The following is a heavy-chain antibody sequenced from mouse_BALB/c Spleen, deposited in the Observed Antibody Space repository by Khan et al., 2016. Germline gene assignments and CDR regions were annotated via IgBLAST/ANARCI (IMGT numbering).Heavy chain of an antibody. CDR1: GFTFSSFG. D-gene: IGHD2-4*01. V-gene: IGHV5-17*02. J-gene: IGHJ3*01. Sequence: EVELVEPGGGLVQPGGSRKLSCAASGFTFSSFGMHWVRQAPEKGLEWVAYISSGTSTIYYVDTAKGRFTISREHPKNTLVLKMTSLRTEDTAMYYCARNYYDHTSWFANWGQGTLVTVSA. CDR2: ISSGTSTI. CDR3: ARNYYDHTSWFAN.